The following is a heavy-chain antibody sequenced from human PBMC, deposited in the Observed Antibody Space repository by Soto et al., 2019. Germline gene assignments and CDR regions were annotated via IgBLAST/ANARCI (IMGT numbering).Heavy chain of an antibody. J-gene: IGHJ4*02. CDR1: GFTFGSYA. V-gene: IGHV3-23*01. CDR2: INDSGDLR. CDR3: AKAFGDWYPFEK. D-gene: IGHD6-19*01. Sequence: GGSLRLSCAASGFTFGSYAISWVRRAPGKGLEWVSTINDSGDLRYYAESVRGRFTISRDNSKNTLYLEVNDLRAEDTARYHCAKAFGDWYPFEKWGLGALVTVSS.